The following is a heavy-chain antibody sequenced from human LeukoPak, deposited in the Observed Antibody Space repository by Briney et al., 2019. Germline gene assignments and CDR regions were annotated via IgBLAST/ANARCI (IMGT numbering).Heavy chain of an antibody. Sequence: GGSLRLSCAASGFTFSSYWMSWVRQAPGKGLEWVANIKQDGSEKYYVDSVKGRFPISRDNAKNSLYLQMNSLRVDDTAVYYCVRDYRGGWNDYWGQGTLVTVSS. J-gene: IGHJ4*02. D-gene: IGHD1-26*01. CDR1: GFTFSSYW. CDR3: VRDYRGGWNDY. V-gene: IGHV3-7*01. CDR2: IKQDGSEK.